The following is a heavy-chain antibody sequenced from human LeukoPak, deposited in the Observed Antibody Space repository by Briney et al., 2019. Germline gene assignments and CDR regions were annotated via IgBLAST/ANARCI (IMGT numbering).Heavy chain of an antibody. J-gene: IGHJ4*02. CDR2: INPNSGVT. Sequence: ASVKVSCKASGYTFTGYHMHWVRQAPGQGLEWMGWINPNSGVTDYAQKFQGRVTMTRDTSISTAYMEVSSLRSDDTAVYYCARDFGRAYGDKFDYWGQGTLVTVSS. D-gene: IGHD4-17*01. V-gene: IGHV1-2*02. CDR3: ARDFGRAYGDKFDY. CDR1: GYTFTGYH.